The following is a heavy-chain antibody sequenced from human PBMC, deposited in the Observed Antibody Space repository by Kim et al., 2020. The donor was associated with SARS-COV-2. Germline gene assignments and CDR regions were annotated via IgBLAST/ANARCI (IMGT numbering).Heavy chain of an antibody. V-gene: IGHV4-61*07. CDR3: ARLHQALDY. CDR2: GPL. D-gene: IGHD2-2*01. J-gene: IGHJ4*02. Sequence: GPLNYHPSLTSRVTMSVDTSKNQFSLKLTSVTPADTAVYYCARLHQALDYWGQGALVTVSS.